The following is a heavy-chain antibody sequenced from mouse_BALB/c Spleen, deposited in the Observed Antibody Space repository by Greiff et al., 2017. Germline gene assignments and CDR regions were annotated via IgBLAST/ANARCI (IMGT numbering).Heavy chain of an antibody. CDR1: GYTFTSYW. CDR2: IAPGSGST. D-gene: IGHD2-4*01. J-gene: IGHJ1*01. V-gene: IGHV1S41*01. Sequence: DLVKPGASVKLSCKASGYTFTSYWINWIKQRPGQGLEWIGRIAPGSGSTYYNEMFKGKATLTVDTSSSTAYIQLSSLSSEDSAVYFCARTEYYDYDVWYFDVWGAGTTVTVSS. CDR3: ARTEYYDYDVWYFDV.